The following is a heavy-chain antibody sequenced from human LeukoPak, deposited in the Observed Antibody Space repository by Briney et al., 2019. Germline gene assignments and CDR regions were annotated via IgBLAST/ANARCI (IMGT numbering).Heavy chain of an antibody. CDR3: AKVGATTVTTYWYFDL. V-gene: IGHV3-30*18. CDR1: GFTFSSYG. J-gene: IGHJ2*01. Sequence: GGSLRLSCAASGFTFSSYGIHWVRQAPGKGLEWVAVISYDGSNKYYADSVKGRFTISRDNSKNTLYLQMNSLRAEDTAVYYCAKVGATTVTTYWYFDLWGRGTLVTVSS. D-gene: IGHD4-17*01. CDR2: ISYDGSNK.